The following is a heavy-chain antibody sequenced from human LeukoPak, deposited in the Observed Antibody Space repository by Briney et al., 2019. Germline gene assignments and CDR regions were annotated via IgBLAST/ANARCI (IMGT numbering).Heavy chain of an antibody. Sequence: GGSLRLSCAASGFTLSSYSMNWVRQAPGKGLEWVSYISSSSSTIYYADSVKGRFTISRDNAKNSLYLQMNSLRAEDTAVYYCARDDCSSTSCYPYWGQGTLVTVSS. CDR2: ISSSSSTI. V-gene: IGHV3-48*01. CDR3: ARDDCSSTSCYPY. D-gene: IGHD2-2*01. J-gene: IGHJ4*02. CDR1: GFTLSSYS.